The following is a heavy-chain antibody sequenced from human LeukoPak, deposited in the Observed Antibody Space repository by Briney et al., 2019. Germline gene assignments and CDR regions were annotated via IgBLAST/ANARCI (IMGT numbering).Heavy chain of an antibody. V-gene: IGHV3-21*01. CDR1: GFTFRSYN. J-gene: IGHJ4*02. Sequence: GGSLRLSCAASGFTFRSYNMNWVRQARGKRPKWVSSISSSSSYIYYADSGKGRFTISRDNAKNSLYLQMNSPRAEDTDLYYCARGASRADYWGQGTLVTVSS. CDR3: ARGASRADY. CDR2: ISSSSSYI.